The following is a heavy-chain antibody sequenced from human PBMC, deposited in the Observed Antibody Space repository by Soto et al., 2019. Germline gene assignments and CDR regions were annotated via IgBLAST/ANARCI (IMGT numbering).Heavy chain of an antibody. Sequence: QVQLHESGPRLVKPSETLSLTCTVSGGSLSGYYWSWIRQPPGKSQEWIGNWHYTGTSNHNPSLRSRVTMSLDTSTNQFSLKLSSVSAAETAFYYCTRWGGWLTDYWGQGTLVTVSS. CDR1: GGSLSGYY. D-gene: IGHD3-3*01. J-gene: IGHJ4*02. CDR2: WHYTGTS. V-gene: IGHV4-59*01. CDR3: TRWGGWLTDY.